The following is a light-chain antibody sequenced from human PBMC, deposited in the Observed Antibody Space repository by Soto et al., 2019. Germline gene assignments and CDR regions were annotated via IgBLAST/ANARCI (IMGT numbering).Light chain of an antibody. Sequence: QSVLTQPASVSGSPGQSITISCTGTSSDVGGYNYVSWYQQHPGKAPKLMIYDVSNRPSRVSNRFSGSKSGNTASLTISGLQGEDEADYACSSYQTSSTVYFGGGTKPTVL. V-gene: IGLV2-14*01. J-gene: IGLJ2*01. CDR2: DVS. CDR3: SSYQTSSTVY. CDR1: SSDVGGYNY.